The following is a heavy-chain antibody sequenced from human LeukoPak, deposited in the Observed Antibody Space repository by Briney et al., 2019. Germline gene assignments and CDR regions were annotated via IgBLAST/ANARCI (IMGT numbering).Heavy chain of an antibody. V-gene: IGHV1-69*05. D-gene: IGHD4-11*01. CDR2: IIPIFGTA. CDR1: GGTFSSYA. Sequence: SVKVSCKASGGTFSSYAISWVRQAPGQGLEWMGGIIPIFGTAYYAQKFQGRVTITTDESTSTAYMELSSLRSEDTAVYYCARGTTVTTDSYYYYGMDVWGQGTTVTVSS. CDR3: ARGTTVTTDSYYYYGMDV. J-gene: IGHJ6*02.